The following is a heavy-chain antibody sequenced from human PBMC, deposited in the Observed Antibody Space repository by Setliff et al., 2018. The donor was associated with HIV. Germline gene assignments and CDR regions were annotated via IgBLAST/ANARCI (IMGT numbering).Heavy chain of an antibody. Sequence: PSETLSLTCAVSGGSVSSDDYYWAWIRQPPGVGLEWIGEVNRGRRTNYNSSLKSRVTISIDTSRNQFSLTVSSVTAADTAVYYCARGRGSSSSWPIDYWGQGTLVTVSS. D-gene: IGHD6-13*01. CDR2: VNRGRRT. CDR3: ARGRGSSSSWPIDY. J-gene: IGHJ4*02. V-gene: IGHV4-34*01. CDR1: GGSVSSDDYY.